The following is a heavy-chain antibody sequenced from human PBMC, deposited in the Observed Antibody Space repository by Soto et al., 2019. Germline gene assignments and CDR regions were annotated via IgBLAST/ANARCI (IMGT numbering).Heavy chain of an antibody. V-gene: IGHV3-30*18. CDR2: ISYDGSYK. J-gene: IGHJ6*02. CDR3: AKDWEEGGYKYGCYYYYGMDV. Sequence: QVQLVESEGGGVQPGRSLRLSCVGSGFMFNNYALHWVRQAAGKGLEWVAVISYDGSYKYYANSVKGRFTISREDSKNTVHLEMNSLRPKDTAVYFCAKDWEEGGYKYGCYYYYGMDVWGQGTTVTVSS. CDR1: GFMFNNYA. D-gene: IGHD5-18*01.